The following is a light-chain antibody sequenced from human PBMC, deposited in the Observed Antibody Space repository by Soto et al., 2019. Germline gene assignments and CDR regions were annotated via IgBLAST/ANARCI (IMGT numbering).Light chain of an antibody. CDR1: SSNIGSNS. CDR3: STWDYSLNGVV. Sequence: QSVLTQPPSASGTPGQRVTISCSGSSSNIGSNSVNWYQQLPGTAPKLLIYRNNQRPSGVPDRFSVAKSGTSASLAIRGLQSEDEADYYCSTWDYSLNGVVFGGGSKRTVL. J-gene: IGLJ2*01. CDR2: RNN. V-gene: IGLV1-44*01.